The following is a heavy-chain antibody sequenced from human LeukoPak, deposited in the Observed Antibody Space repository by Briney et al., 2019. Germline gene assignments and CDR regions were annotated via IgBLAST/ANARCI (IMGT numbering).Heavy chain of an antibody. CDR2: ISSSSSYI. V-gene: IGHV3-21*01. J-gene: IGHJ4*02. D-gene: IGHD2-15*01. Sequence: GGSLRLSCAASGFTFSSYSMKWVRQAPGKGLEWISSISSSSSYIYYADSVKGRFTISRDNAKNSLYLQMNSLRAEDTAVYYCARDSRGGNYFDYWGQGTLVTVSS. CDR1: GFTFSSYS. CDR3: ARDSRGGNYFDY.